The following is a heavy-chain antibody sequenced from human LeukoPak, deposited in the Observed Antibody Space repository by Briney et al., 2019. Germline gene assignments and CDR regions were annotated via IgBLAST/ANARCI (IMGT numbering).Heavy chain of an antibody. Sequence: GGSLRLSCAGSGFIFNNYAMHWARQPPGKGLEWVSGISWNSGTIDYADSVRGRFTISRDDAKNSLYLQMDSLRVEDTAFYYCAKDNRRHYTSGPNPDSLHWGQGALVTVSS. J-gene: IGHJ4*02. CDR2: ISWNSGTI. CDR1: GFIFNNYA. D-gene: IGHD6-19*01. CDR3: AKDNRRHYTSGPNPDSLH. V-gene: IGHV3-9*01.